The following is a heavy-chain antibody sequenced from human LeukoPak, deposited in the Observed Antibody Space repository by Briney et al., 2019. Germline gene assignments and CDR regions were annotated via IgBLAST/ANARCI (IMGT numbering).Heavy chain of an antibody. CDR1: GFTFSSYA. CDR3: AKGDSGTYLTLFDS. J-gene: IGHJ4*02. V-gene: IGHV3-23*01. Sequence: GGSLRLSCAASGFTFSSYAMSWLRQAPGKGLEWVSAISDSGGSTYYADSVKGRFTISRDNSKNTLYLQMSSLRVEDTAIFYCAKGDSGTYLTLFDSWGQGTLVTVSS. D-gene: IGHD1-26*01. CDR2: ISDSGGST.